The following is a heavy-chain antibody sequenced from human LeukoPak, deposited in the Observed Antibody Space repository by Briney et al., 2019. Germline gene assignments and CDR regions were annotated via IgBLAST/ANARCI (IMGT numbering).Heavy chain of an antibody. CDR3: ARDRASMVAFVFDY. J-gene: IGHJ4*02. CDR2: IIPIFGTA. V-gene: IGHV1-69*13. Sequence: SVKVSCKASGGTFISYAISWVRQAPGQGLEWMGGIIPIFGTANYAQKFQGRVTITADESTSTAYMELSSLRSEDTAVYYCARDRASMVAFVFDYWGQGALVTVSS. D-gene: IGHD4/OR15-4a*01. CDR1: GGTFISYA.